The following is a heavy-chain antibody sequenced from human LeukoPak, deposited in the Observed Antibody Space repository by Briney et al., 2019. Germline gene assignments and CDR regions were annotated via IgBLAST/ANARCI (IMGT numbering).Heavy chain of an antibody. CDR1: EFTFSSYG. J-gene: IGHJ4*01. CDR2: ISYDGSNQ. D-gene: IGHD3-22*01. CDR3: AKDRLGALYYYDSSGYYRFDY. V-gene: IGHV3-30*18. Sequence: PGRSLRLSCAASEFTFSSYGMHWVRQAPGKGLEWVAVISYDGSNQYYADTVKGRFTISRDNSKNTLYPQMNSLRAEDTAVYYCAKDRLGALYYYDSSGYYRFDYWGQGTLVTVSS.